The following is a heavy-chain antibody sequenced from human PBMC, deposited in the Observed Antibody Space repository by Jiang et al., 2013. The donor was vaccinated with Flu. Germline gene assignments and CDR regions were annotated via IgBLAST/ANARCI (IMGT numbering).Heavy chain of an antibody. CDR2: ISGSGGST. V-gene: IGHV3-23*01. J-gene: IGHJ4*02. CDR3: AKETYGDYVIDY. D-gene: IGHD4-17*01. CDR1: GFTFSNYA. Sequence: VQLLESGGGLVQPGGSLRLSCAASGFTFSNYAMSWVRQAPGKGLEWVSAISGSGGSTYYADSVRGRFTIARDDSTNTLYLQMNSLRAEDTAIYYCAKETYGDYVIDYWGQGTLVTVSS.